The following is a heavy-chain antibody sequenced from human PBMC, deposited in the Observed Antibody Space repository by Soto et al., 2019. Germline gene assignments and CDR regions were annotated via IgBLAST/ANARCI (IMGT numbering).Heavy chain of an antibody. J-gene: IGHJ4*02. D-gene: IGHD1-26*01. V-gene: IGHV3-33*01. CDR3: ARDRGGSYYYVDY. CDR2: IWSDGSTK. Sequence: QVQLVESGGGVVQPGRSLRLSCAASGFTFSSNGLHWVRQDPGKGLEWVAVIWSDGSTKYYADSVKGRFTISRDNSKNTLYLQMNSLRAEDTAVYYCARDRGGSYYYVDYWGQGALVTVSS. CDR1: GFTFSSNG.